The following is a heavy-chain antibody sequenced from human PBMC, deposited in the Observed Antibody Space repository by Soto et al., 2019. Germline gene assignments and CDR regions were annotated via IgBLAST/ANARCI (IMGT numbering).Heavy chain of an antibody. J-gene: IGHJ4*02. V-gene: IGHV4-59*01. D-gene: IGHD3-16*01. CDR2: IYYSGST. CDR1: GGSISSYY. Sequence: SETLSLTCTVSGGSISSYYWSWIRQPPGKGLEWIGYIYYSGSTNYNPSLKSRVTISVDTSKNQFSLKLSSVTAADTAVYYCARGALGGVNKIYYFDYWGQGTLVTVSS. CDR3: ARGALGGVNKIYYFDY.